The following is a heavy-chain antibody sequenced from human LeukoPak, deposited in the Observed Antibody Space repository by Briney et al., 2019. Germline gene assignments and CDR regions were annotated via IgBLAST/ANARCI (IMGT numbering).Heavy chain of an antibody. Sequence: PGGSLRLSCAASGFTFSDYYMSWIRQAPGKGLEWVSYISSSGSTMYYADSVKGRFTISRDNAKNSLYLQMNSLRAEDTAVYYCAREGYSSSSPYYYYGMDVWVQGTTVTVSS. CDR1: GFTFSDYY. D-gene: IGHD6-6*01. CDR3: AREGYSSSSPYYYYGMDV. J-gene: IGHJ6*02. CDR2: ISSSGSTM. V-gene: IGHV3-11*01.